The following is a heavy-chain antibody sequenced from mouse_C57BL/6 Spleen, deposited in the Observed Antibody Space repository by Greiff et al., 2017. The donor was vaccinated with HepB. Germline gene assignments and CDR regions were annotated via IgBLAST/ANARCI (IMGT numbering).Heavy chain of an antibody. J-gene: IGHJ1*03. D-gene: IGHD1-1*01. CDR2: IDPSDSYT. V-gene: IGHV1-69*01. Sequence: VQLQQPGAELVMPGASVKLSCKASGYTFTSYWMHWVKQRPGQGLEWIGEIDPSDSYTNYNQKFKGKSTLTVDKSSSTAYMQLSSLTSEDSAVYYCARGGSYYGSRDWYFDVWGTGTTVTVSS. CDR3: ARGGSYYGSRDWYFDV. CDR1: GYTFTSYW.